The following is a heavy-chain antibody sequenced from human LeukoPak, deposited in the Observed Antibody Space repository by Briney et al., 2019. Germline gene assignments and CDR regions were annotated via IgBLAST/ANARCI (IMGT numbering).Heavy chain of an antibody. D-gene: IGHD3-10*01. J-gene: IGHJ4*02. V-gene: IGHV4-59*08. Sequence: PSETLSLTCTVSGGSISPYYWSWIRQPPGKGLEWIGYIYYSGITNYNPSLKSRVTISVDTSKNQFSLKLSSVTAADTAVYYCARRTYASGSYSLYYFDYWGQGTLVTVSS. CDR2: IYYSGIT. CDR1: GGSISPYY. CDR3: ARRTYASGSYSLYYFDY.